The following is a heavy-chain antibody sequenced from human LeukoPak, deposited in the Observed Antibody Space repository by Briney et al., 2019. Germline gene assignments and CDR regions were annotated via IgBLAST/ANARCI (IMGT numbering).Heavy chain of an antibody. CDR1: GYTFTSYY. CDR3: ARGAGSGSYYNEGVEFVP. D-gene: IGHD3-10*01. J-gene: IGHJ5*02. CDR2: INPSGGST. Sequence: ASVKVSCKASGYTFTSYYMHWVRQAPGQGLEWMGIINPSGGSTSYAQKFQGRVTMTRDTSTSTVYMELSSLRSEDTAVYYCARGAGSGSYYNEGVEFVPWGQGTLVTVSS. V-gene: IGHV1-46*01.